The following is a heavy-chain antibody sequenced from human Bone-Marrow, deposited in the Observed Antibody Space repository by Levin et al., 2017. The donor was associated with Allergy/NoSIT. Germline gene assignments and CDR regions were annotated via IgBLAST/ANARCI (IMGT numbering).Heavy chain of an antibody. CDR2: INAGSGQT. V-gene: IGHV1-3*01. D-gene: IGHD3-10*01. J-gene: IGHJ4*02. CDR1: GNTFSRYA. Sequence: GGSLRLSCKASGNTFSRYAIHWVRQAPGQRLEWMGWINAGSGQTECTQKFQDRVSITRDTSASTAYMELSSLTSEDTAVFYCATEVYGSGSWDYWGQGTLVTVSS. CDR3: ATEVYGSGSWDY.